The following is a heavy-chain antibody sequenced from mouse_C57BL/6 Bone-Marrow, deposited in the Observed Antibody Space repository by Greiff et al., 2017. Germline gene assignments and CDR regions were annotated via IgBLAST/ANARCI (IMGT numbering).Heavy chain of an antibody. CDR3: AKEKGFPYWYFDV. Sequence: QVHVKQPGAELVKPGASVKLSCKASGYTFTSYWMHWVKQSPGQGLEWIGMIHPNSGSTNYNEKFKSKATLTVDKSSSTAYMQLSSLTSEDSAVYYCAKEKGFPYWYFDVWGTGTTVTVSS. V-gene: IGHV1-64*01. J-gene: IGHJ1*03. CDR2: IHPNSGST. CDR1: GYTFTSYW.